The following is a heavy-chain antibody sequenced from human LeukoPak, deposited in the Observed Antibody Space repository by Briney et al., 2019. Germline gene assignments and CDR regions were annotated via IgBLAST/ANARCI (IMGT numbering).Heavy chain of an antibody. CDR1: GGSISSYY. D-gene: IGHD5-18*01. V-gene: IGHV4-59*01. Sequence: SETMSLSGTGSGGSISSYYWSWIRQPPGKGLEWIGYIYYSGSTNYNPSLKSRVTISVDTSKNQFSLKLSSVTAADTAVYYCAREPGYSYLHAFDIWGQGTMVTVSS. CDR2: IYYSGST. J-gene: IGHJ3*02. CDR3: AREPGYSYLHAFDI.